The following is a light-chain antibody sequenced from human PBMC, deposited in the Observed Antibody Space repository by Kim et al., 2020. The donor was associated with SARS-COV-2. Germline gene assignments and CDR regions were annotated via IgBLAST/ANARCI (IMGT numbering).Light chain of an antibody. J-gene: IGLJ3*02. CDR2: DVS. Sequence: QSALTQPASVSGSPGQSITISCTGTSNDIGTYNFVSWYQHHPGNAPKIMIYDVSKGPSGPSNRFSGSKSGNTASLTISGLRAGDEADYYCSSFTTRGIWVFGGGTKLTVL. CDR3: SSFTTRGIWV. CDR1: SNDIGTYNF. V-gene: IGLV2-14*03.